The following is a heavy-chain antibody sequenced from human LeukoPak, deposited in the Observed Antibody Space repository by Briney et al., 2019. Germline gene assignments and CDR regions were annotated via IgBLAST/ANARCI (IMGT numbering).Heavy chain of an antibody. Sequence: SETLSLTCTVSGGSISSGGYYWSWIRQPPGKGLEWIGYIYHSGSTYYNPSLKGRVTISVDRSKNQFSLKLSSVTAADTAVYYCARERGYCSSTSCYNYMDVWGKGTTVTVSS. V-gene: IGHV4-30-2*01. CDR2: IYHSGST. J-gene: IGHJ6*03. D-gene: IGHD2-2*01. CDR3: ARERGYCSSTSCYNYMDV. CDR1: GGSISSGGYY.